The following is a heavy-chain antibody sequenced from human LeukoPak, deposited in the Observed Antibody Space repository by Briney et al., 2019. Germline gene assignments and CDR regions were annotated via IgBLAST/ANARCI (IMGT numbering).Heavy chain of an antibody. CDR2: INPNSGGT. V-gene: IGHV1-2*06. CDR3: ARGCSESIVLVVAATQWGDIDY. CDR1: GYTFTGYY. J-gene: IGHJ4*02. D-gene: IGHD2-15*01. Sequence: ASVKVSCKASGYTFTGYYMHWVRQAPGQGLEWMGRINPNSGGTNYAQKFQGRVTMTRDTSISTAYMELSRLRSDDTAVYYCARGCSESIVLVVAATQWGDIDYWGQGTLVTVSS.